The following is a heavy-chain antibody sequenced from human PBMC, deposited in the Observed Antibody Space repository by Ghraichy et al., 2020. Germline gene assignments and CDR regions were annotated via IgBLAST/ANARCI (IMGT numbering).Heavy chain of an antibody. CDR2: IYSGDST. V-gene: IGHV3-53*01. Sequence: GGSLRLSCTASGFTVNNKYMSWVRQAPGKGLEWVSLIYSGDSTFYADSVKGRFTISRDNSDNTLYLQVNSPRAEDTAVYYCASTFDSGWPRYFDLWGRGTLVTVSS. D-gene: IGHD6-19*01. CDR1: GFTVNNKY. CDR3: ASTFDSGWPRYFDL. J-gene: IGHJ2*01.